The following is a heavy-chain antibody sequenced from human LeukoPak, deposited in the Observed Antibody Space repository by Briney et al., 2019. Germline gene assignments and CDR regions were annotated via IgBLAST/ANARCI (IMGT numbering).Heavy chain of an antibody. CDR1: GFTFSSYW. CDR3: ATGDSTYAVPFVF. J-gene: IGHJ4*02. V-gene: IGHV3-74*01. Sequence: GGSLRLSCAASGFTFSSYWMHWVRQASGKGLVWVSRINSDGSSTSYADSVKGRFTISRDNAKNTLYLQMNSLRAEDTAVYYCATGDSTYAVPFVFWGRGTLVTVSS. D-gene: IGHD4-11*01. CDR2: INSDGSST.